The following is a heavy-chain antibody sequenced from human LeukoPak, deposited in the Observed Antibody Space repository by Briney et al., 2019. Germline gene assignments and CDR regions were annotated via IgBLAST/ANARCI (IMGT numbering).Heavy chain of an antibody. Sequence: PGGSLRLSCAASGFTFDDYAMYWVRHAPGKGLEWVSAIDWNSGSIDYADSVKGRFAISRDNAKNSLWLQMNSLRAEDTALYYCTKDRSGSYSNWFDPWGQGTLVTVSS. V-gene: IGHV3-9*01. D-gene: IGHD1-26*01. J-gene: IGHJ5*02. CDR2: IDWNSGSI. CDR3: TKDRSGSYSNWFDP. CDR1: GFTFDDYA.